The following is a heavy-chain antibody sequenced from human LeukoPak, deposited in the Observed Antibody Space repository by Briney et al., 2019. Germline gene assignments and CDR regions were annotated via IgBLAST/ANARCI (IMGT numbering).Heavy chain of an antibody. D-gene: IGHD3-22*01. CDR3: ARESHYDSSGYCFDY. J-gene: IGHJ4*02. Sequence: GGSLRLSCAASGFTFSSYAMHWVRQAPGKGLEWVAVISYDGSNKYYADSVKGRFTISRDNSKNTLYLQINSLRAEDTAVYYCARESHYDSSGYCFDYWGQGTLVTVSS. V-gene: IGHV3-30-3*01. CDR1: GFTFSSYA. CDR2: ISYDGSNK.